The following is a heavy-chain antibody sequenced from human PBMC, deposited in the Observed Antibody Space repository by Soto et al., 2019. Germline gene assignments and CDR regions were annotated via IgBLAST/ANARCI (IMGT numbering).Heavy chain of an antibody. Sequence: LRLSCAGSGFTFSRYAMNWVRQAPGKGLEWVSIISSRGDRTSYAESVKGRFTISRDDSKNTLFLYMNSLGAEDTAVYYCAKETGYSYGFQPNALDVWGQGTTVTVSS. D-gene: IGHD5-18*01. CDR2: ISSRGDRT. CDR3: AKETGYSYGFQPNALDV. V-gene: IGHV3-23*01. J-gene: IGHJ6*02. CDR1: GFTFSRYA.